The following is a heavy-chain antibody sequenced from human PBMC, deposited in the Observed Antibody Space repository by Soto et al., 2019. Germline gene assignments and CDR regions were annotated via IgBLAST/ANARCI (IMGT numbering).Heavy chain of an antibody. CDR2: ISYDGSNK. V-gene: IGHV3-30*18. CDR3: AKVSSTTPCAAIRCDYYGMDV. CDR1: GFTFSSYG. J-gene: IGHJ6*02. D-gene: IGHD2-2*01. Sequence: PGGSLRLSCAASGFTFSSYGMHWARQAPGKGLEWVAVISYDGSNKYYADSVKGRFTISRDNSKNTLYLQMNSLRAEDTAVYYCAKVSSTTPCAAIRCDYYGMDVWGQGTTVTVSS.